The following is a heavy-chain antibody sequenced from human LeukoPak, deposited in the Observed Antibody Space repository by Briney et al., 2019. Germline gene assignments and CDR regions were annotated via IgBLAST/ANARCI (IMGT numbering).Heavy chain of an antibody. CDR2: ISRSGTST. V-gene: IGHV3-23*01. J-gene: IGHJ4*02. D-gene: IGHD4-17*01. Sequence: GGSLRLTCAASGFTFSTYAMSWVRQAPGRGLEWVSTISRSGTSTDYADSVKGRFTISRDNSENTLYLQMNSLRAEDTALYYCAKDIHGDYGGVDYWGQGTLVTVSS. CDR1: GFTFSTYA. CDR3: AKDIHGDYGGVDY.